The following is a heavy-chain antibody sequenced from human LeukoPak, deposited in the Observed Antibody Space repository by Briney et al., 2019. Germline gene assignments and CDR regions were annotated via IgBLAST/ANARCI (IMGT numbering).Heavy chain of an antibody. Sequence: GGSLRLSCAASGFTFSSYAMHWVRQAPGKGLEWVAVISYDGSNKYYADSVKGRFTISRDNSKNTLYLQMNSLRAEDTAVYYCARAFGITGTTRNFGYWGQGTLVTVSS. D-gene: IGHD1-20*01. V-gene: IGHV3-30-3*01. CDR2: ISYDGSNK. CDR3: ARAFGITGTTRNFGY. CDR1: GFTFSSYA. J-gene: IGHJ4*02.